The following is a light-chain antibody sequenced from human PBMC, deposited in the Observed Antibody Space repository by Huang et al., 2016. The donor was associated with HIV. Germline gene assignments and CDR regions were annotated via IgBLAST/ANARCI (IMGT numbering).Light chain of an antibody. V-gene: IGKV3-15*01. CDR3: QQYSSWPWT. Sequence: EIVMTQSPATLSVSPGERATLSCRASQSVSGSLAWYQQKPGQAPRLLMYGASTRATGRPARFSGSGSGTEVTLTISSLQSEDFAVYYCQQYSSWPWTFGQGTKVEIK. CDR1: QSVSGS. J-gene: IGKJ1*01. CDR2: GAS.